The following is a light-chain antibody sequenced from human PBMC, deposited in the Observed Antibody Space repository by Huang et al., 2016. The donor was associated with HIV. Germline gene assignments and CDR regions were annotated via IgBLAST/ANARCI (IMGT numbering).Light chain of an antibody. V-gene: IGKV4-1*01. Sequence: DIVLTQSPDSLAVSLGERATVSCKSSQSVLSPSNNRNHLAWYQQKPRQPPKLLVYWASTRESGVPDRFRGSGSATDFTLTIDNLQAEDVAVYFCQQYYSIPGFGQGTYVEV. CDR2: WAS. J-gene: IGKJ1*01. CDR3: QQYYSIPG. CDR1: QSVLSPSNNRNH.